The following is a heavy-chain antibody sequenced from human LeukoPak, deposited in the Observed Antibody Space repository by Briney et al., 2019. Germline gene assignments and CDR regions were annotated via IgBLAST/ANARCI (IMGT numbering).Heavy chain of an antibody. V-gene: IGHV3-23*01. CDR2: LRAGGTFK. D-gene: IGHD4-11*01. J-gene: IGHJ4*02. CDR1: GFTYSTYA. Sequence: PGGTLRLSCTVPGFTYSTYAMNWVGQPPARGLEWVSGLRAGGTFKSYADAVKGRYTSSRDNSKNTLYLQMNSLRADDTAVYYCAKYLDYTPYGYYFDYWGQGTLVTVSS. CDR3: AKYLDYTPYGYYFDY.